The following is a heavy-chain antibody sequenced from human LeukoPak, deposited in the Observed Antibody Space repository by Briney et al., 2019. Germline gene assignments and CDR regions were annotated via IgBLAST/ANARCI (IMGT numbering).Heavy chain of an antibody. J-gene: IGHJ5*02. CDR1: GFTFSSYW. CDR3: AKDRDWGAFDA. D-gene: IGHD3/OR15-3a*01. CDR2: IKQDGSEK. Sequence: SGGSLRPSCAASGFTFSSYWMNWVRQAPGKGLEWVANIKQDGSEKYYVDSVKGRFTISRDNSMSTVSLQMNNLRAEDTALYYCAKDRDWGAFDAWGQGTLVTVSP. V-gene: IGHV3-7*03.